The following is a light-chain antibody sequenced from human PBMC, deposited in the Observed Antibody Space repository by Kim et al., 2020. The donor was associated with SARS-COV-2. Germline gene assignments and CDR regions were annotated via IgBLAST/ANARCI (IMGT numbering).Light chain of an antibody. CDR1: SSDVGGYNY. CDR2: GVT. V-gene: IGLV2-11*03. Sequence: TISCTGTSSDVGGYNYVSWYQQHPGKAPKLMTYGVTERPSGVPDRFSGSKSGNTASLTISGLQAEDEADYYCCSYAGSSSLVFGGGTKVTVL. CDR3: CSYAGSSSLV. J-gene: IGLJ3*02.